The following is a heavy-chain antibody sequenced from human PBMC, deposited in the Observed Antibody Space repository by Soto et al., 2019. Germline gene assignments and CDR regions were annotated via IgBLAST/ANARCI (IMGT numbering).Heavy chain of an antibody. J-gene: IGHJ5*02. D-gene: IGHD2-21*01. CDR1: GFPFSDYY. Sequence: GGSLRLSCAASGFPFSDYYMSWIRQAPGKGLEWVSYISSGGSTMYYADSVKGRFTISRDNAKNSVYLQMNSLRAEDTAVYYCAPQWHQDYSWGQGTLVTVSS. V-gene: IGHV3-11*01. CDR2: ISSGGSTM. CDR3: APQWHQDYS.